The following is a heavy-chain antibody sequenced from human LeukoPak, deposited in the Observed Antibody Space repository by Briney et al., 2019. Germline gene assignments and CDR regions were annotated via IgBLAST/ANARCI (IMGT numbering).Heavy chain of an antibody. CDR3: AREGGDSSGPFDP. D-gene: IGHD6-19*01. Sequence: SVKVSCKASGGTFSSYAISWVRQAPGQGLEWMGGIIPFFGTANYAQKFQGRVTITADESTSTAYMELSSLRSEDTAVYYCAREGGDSSGPFDPWGQGTLVTVSS. CDR2: IIPFFGTA. V-gene: IGHV1-69*13. J-gene: IGHJ5*02. CDR1: GGTFSSYA.